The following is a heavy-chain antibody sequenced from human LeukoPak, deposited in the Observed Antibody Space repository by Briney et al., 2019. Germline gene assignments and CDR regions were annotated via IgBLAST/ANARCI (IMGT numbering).Heavy chain of an antibody. V-gene: IGHV4-4*07. D-gene: IGHD5-18*01. CDR1: GGSISSYY. Sequence: ASETLSLTCTVSGGSISSYYWSWIRQPAGKGLEWIGRIYTSGSTNYNPSLKSRVTMSVDTSKNQFSLKLSSVTAADTAVYYCARAQYNSYGYDLYYFDYWGQGTLVTVSS. CDR3: ARAQYNSYGYDLYYFDY. J-gene: IGHJ4*02. CDR2: IYTSGST.